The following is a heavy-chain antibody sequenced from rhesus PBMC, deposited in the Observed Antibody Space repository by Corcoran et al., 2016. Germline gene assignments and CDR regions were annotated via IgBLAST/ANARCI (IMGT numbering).Heavy chain of an antibody. CDR3: ARDVSVAATGDFDY. D-gene: IGHD4-29*01. V-gene: IGHV4-169*02. Sequence: QLQLQESGPGLVKPSETLSVTCAVSGGSISSSYWRWIRQAPGKGLEWIGYIYGSGSSTNYNPTLKSRVTLSVDTSKSQLYLKLSSVATADTAVYYCARDVSVAATGDFDYWGQGVLVTVSS. CDR1: GGSISSSY. J-gene: IGHJ4*01. CDR2: IYGSGSST.